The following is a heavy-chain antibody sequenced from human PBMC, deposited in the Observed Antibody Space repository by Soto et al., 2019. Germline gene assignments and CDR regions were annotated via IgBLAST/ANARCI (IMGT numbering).Heavy chain of an antibody. CDR1: CGSISSSHW. CDR2: IYHSGST. D-gene: IGHD6-19*01. CDR3: ARGFSEDWYFDL. V-gene: IGHV4-4*02. J-gene: IGHJ2*01. Sequence: QVQLHESGPGLVKPSGTLSLTCALSCGSISSSHWWSWVRQPPGKGLEWIGEIYHSGSTNYNPSLNSRVTIAVDKSKNHFSLNLSSVTAADTAVYYCARGFSEDWYFDLWGRGTLVTVSS.